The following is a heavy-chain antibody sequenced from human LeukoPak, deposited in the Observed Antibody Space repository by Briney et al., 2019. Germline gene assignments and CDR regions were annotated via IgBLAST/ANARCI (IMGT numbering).Heavy chain of an antibody. CDR2: IYHSGST. CDR1: AYSISSGYY. CDR3: AGYHAYGVTTPPLGY. J-gene: IGHJ4*02. V-gene: IGHV4-38-2*02. D-gene: IGHD4-17*01. Sequence: SETLSLTCTVSAYSISSGYYWGWIRQPPGKGLEWIGSIYHSGSTYYNPSLKSRVTISIDSSRNQFSLKLTSVTAADTAVYFCAGYHAYGVTTPPLGYWGQGTLVTVSS.